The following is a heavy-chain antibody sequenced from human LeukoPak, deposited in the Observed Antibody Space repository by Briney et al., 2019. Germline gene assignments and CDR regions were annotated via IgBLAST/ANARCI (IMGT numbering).Heavy chain of an antibody. D-gene: IGHD3-10*01. CDR1: GGSFSGYY. CDR2: INHSGST. V-gene: IGHV4-34*01. J-gene: IGHJ4*02. Sequence: PSETLSLTCAVYGGSFSGYYWSWIRQPPGKGLEWIGEINHSGSTNYNPSLKSRVTISVDTSKNQFSLKLSSVTAADTAVYDCARGVQIYYYGSGSYPTKFDYWGQGTLVTVSS. CDR3: ARGVQIYYYGSGSYPTKFDY.